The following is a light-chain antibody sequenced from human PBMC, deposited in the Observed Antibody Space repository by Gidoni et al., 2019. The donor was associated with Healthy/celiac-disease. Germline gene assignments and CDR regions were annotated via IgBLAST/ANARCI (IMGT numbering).Light chain of an antibody. CDR1: SSDVGSYNL. Sequence: QSALTQPASESGSPGQSTTISCTGTSSDVGSYNLVSWYQQHPGKAPKLMIYEGSKRPSGVSNRFSGSKSGNTASLTISGLQAEDEADYYCCSYAGSSTVVFGGGTKLTVL. CDR3: CSYAGSSTVV. J-gene: IGLJ2*01. CDR2: EGS. V-gene: IGLV2-23*01.